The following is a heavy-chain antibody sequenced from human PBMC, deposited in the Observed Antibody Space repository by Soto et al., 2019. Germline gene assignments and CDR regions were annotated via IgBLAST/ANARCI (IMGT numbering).Heavy chain of an antibody. Sequence: HPGGSLRLSCAASGFTFSSYAMSWVRQAPGKGLEWVSAISGSGGSTYYADSVKGRFTISRDNSKNTLYLQMNRLRAEDTAVYYCAKESHDYGDYVGGGWFDPWGQGTLVTVSS. D-gene: IGHD4-17*01. CDR1: GFTFSSYA. J-gene: IGHJ5*02. V-gene: IGHV3-23*01. CDR3: AKESHDYGDYVGGGWFDP. CDR2: ISGSGGST.